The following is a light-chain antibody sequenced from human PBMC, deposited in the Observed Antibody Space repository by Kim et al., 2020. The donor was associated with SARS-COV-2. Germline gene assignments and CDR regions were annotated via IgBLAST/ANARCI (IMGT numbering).Light chain of an antibody. J-gene: IGKJ5*01. Sequence: EIVLTQSPATLSLSPGERATLSCRASQSISSNLAWYQQKSGQAPRLLIYQASNRATGIPARFSGSGSGTDFTLTISSLEPEDFAVYYCQQRSNWPITFGQGTRLEIK. V-gene: IGKV3-11*01. CDR2: QAS. CDR3: QQRSNWPIT. CDR1: QSISSN.